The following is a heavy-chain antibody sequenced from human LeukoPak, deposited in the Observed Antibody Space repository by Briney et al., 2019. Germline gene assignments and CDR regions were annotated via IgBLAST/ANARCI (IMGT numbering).Heavy chain of an antibody. CDR3: ARDSEGWDFY. Sequence: GGSLRLSCAASGFTFSSYSMNWVRQAPGKGLEWVSVIYSGGSTYYADSVKGRFTISRDNSKNTLYLQMNSLRAEDTAVYYCARDSEGWDFYWGQGTLVTVSS. CDR2: IYSGGST. V-gene: IGHV3-53*01. CDR1: GFTFSSYS. J-gene: IGHJ4*02. D-gene: IGHD6-19*01.